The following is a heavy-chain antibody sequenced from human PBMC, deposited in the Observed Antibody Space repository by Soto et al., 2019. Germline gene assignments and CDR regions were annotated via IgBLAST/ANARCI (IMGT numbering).Heavy chain of an antibody. D-gene: IGHD2-15*01. J-gene: IGHJ5*02. V-gene: IGHV3-23*01. Sequence: GGSLRLSCAASGFTFSSYAMSWVRQAPGKGLEWVSAISGSGGSTYYADSVKGRFTISRDNSKNTLYLQMNSLRAEDTAVYYCAKTNPRVVAARGWFDPWGQGTLVTVSS. CDR3: AKTNPRVVAARGWFDP. CDR1: GFTFSSYA. CDR2: ISGSGGST.